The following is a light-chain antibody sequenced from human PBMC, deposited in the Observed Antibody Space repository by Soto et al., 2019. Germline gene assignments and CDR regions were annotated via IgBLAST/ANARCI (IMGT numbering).Light chain of an antibody. CDR2: KAS. CDR3: QQYTSYPWT. CDR1: QSISSW. V-gene: IGKV1-5*03. J-gene: IGKJ1*01. Sequence: DIQMTQSLSTLSASVGDRVTITCRASQSISSWLAWYQQKPGKAPKLLIYKASSLESGVPSRFSGSGSGTEFTHTISSLQPDDFATYYCQQYTSYPWTFGQGTKVEIK.